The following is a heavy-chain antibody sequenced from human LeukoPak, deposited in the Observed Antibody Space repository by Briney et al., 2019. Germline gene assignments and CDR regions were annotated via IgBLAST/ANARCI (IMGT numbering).Heavy chain of an antibody. CDR1: GSTFSSYS. Sequence: PGGSLRLSCAASGSTFSSYSMNWVRQAPGKGLEWVSSISSSSSYIYYADSVKGRFTISRDNAKNSLYLQMNSLRAEDTAVYYCATSQSSVAGIVGDWGQGTLVTVSS. CDR2: ISSSSSYI. V-gene: IGHV3-21*01. CDR3: ATSQSSVAGIVGD. J-gene: IGHJ4*02. D-gene: IGHD6-19*01.